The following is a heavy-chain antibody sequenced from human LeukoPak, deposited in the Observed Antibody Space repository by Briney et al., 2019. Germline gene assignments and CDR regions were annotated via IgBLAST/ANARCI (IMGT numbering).Heavy chain of an antibody. CDR2: ISYDGSNK. V-gene: IGHV3-30*18. CDR3: AKPLGLAAAEIDFDY. Sequence: GGSLRLSCAASGFTFSSYGMHWVRQAPGKGLEWVAVISYDGSNKYYADSVKGRFTISRDNSKNTLYLQMNSLRAEDTAVYYCAKPLGLAAAEIDFDYWGQGTLVTVSS. D-gene: IGHD6-13*01. J-gene: IGHJ4*02. CDR1: GFTFSSYG.